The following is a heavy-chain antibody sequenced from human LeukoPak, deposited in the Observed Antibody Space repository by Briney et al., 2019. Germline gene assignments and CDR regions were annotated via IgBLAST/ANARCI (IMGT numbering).Heavy chain of an antibody. CDR1: GYTFSDYT. CDR2: ISSGGSVM. CDR3: TRDLEY. J-gene: IGHJ4*02. Sequence: GGSLRLSCGASGYTFSDYTMNWVRQAPGKGPEWISYISSGGSVMHYADSVKGRFTISRDNVENSLYPQMNSLRVEDTAVYYCTRDLEYWGQGVLVTVSS. V-gene: IGHV3-48*01.